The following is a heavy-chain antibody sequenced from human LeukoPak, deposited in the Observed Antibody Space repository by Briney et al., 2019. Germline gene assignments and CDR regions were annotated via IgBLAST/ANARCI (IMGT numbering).Heavy chain of an antibody. J-gene: IGHJ4*02. D-gene: IGHD2-15*01. V-gene: IGHV1-8*01. Sequence: ASVKVSCKASGYTFTSYDINWVRQATGQGLEWMGWMNPNSGNTGYAQKFQGRVTMTRNTSISTAYMELSSLRSEDTAVYYCARGLRCSGGSCYYFDYWGQGTLVTVSS. CDR1: GYTFTSYD. CDR3: ARGLRCSGGSCYYFDY. CDR2: MNPNSGNT.